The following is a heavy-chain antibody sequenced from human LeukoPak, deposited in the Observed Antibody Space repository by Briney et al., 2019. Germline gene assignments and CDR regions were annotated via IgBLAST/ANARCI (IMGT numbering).Heavy chain of an antibody. CDR3: ARVPSSSSRD. Sequence: GGSLRLSCAASGFTFSSYSMNWVRQAPGKGLEWVSSISSSSSYMYYADSVKGRFTISRDNARNSLYLQMNSLRAEDTAVYYCARVPSSSSRDWGQGTLVTVSS. D-gene: IGHD6-6*01. CDR2: ISSSSSYM. V-gene: IGHV3-21*01. CDR1: GFTFSSYS. J-gene: IGHJ4*02.